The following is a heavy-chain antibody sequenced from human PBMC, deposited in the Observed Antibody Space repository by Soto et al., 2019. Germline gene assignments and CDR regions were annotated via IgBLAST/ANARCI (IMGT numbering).Heavy chain of an antibody. Sequence: QVQLQQWGAGLLKPSETLSLTCAVYGGSFRGYYWSWIRQPPGKGLEWIGEINHSGSTNYNPSLKRLVTISGDTSKNQFSLNLSSVTAADTAVYYCARGAPHSRYTPFDYWGQGTLVTVSS. V-gene: IGHV4-34*01. J-gene: IGHJ4*02. CDR1: GGSFRGYY. CDR2: INHSGST. CDR3: ARGAPHSRYTPFDY. D-gene: IGHD5-18*01.